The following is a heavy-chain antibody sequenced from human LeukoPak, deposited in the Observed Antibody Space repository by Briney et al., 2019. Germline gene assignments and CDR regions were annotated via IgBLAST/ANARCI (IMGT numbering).Heavy chain of an antibody. CDR2: INHSGST. D-gene: IGHD2-2*01. Sequence: PSETLSLTCAVYGGSFSGYYWSWIRQPPGKGLEWIGEINHSGSTNYNPSLMSRVTISVDTSKNQFSLKLSSVTAADTAEYYCARETTPIVVVPAASYYYGMDVWGQGTTVTVSS. V-gene: IGHV4-34*01. CDR3: ARETTPIVVVPAASYYYGMDV. J-gene: IGHJ6*02. CDR1: GGSFSGYY.